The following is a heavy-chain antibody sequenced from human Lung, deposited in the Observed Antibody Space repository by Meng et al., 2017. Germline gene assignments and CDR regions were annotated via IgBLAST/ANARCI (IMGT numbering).Heavy chain of an antibody. CDR1: GGSFSDYY. V-gene: IGHV4-34*01. J-gene: IGHJ4*02. CDR2: INHSGST. Sequence: VRLQQVVAGLLKPSETLSLTCVVSGGSFSDYYWSWIRQPPGKGLEWIGEINHSGSTNYNPSLESRATISVDTSQNNLSLKLSSVTAADSAVYYCARGPTTMAHDFDYWGQGTLVTVSS. D-gene: IGHD4-11*01. CDR3: ARGPTTMAHDFDY.